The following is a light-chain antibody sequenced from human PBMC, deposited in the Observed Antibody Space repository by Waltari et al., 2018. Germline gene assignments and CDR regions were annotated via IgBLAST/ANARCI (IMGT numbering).Light chain of an antibody. Sequence: DIQMTQSPSSLSASVGDRVTITCRASQGISNYVAWFHQKPGKAPKSLIYAASSLQNGVPSKFSGSGSGTAFTLTVNSLQPEDFATYFCLQYYNYPYTFGQGTTLEIK. CDR2: AAS. J-gene: IGKJ2*01. CDR3: LQYYNYPYT. CDR1: QGISNY. V-gene: IGKV1-16*02.